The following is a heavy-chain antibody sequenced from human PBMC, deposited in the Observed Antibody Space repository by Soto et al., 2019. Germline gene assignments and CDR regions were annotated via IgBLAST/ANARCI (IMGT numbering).Heavy chain of an antibody. Sequence: QVQLVESGGGVVQPGRSLRLSCAASGFTFSSYGMHWVRQAPGKGLEWVAVISYDGSNKYYADSVKGRFTISRDNSKNALCLQMNSLRAEDTGVYYCAEGSILGELSTIDYWGQGTLVTVSS. CDR3: AEGSILGELSTIDY. J-gene: IGHJ4*02. CDR1: GFTFSSYG. CDR2: ISYDGSNK. V-gene: IGHV3-30*18. D-gene: IGHD3-16*02.